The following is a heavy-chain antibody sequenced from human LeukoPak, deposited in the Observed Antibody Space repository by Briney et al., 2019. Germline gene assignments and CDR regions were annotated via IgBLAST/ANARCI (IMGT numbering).Heavy chain of an antibody. D-gene: IGHD4-23*01. CDR2: IYYTGST. CDR1: GFTFSSYG. CDR3: ARLHYGGNYGYYYYYMDV. V-gene: IGHV4-39*01. J-gene: IGHJ6*03. Sequence: GSLRLSCAASGFTFSSYGMGWIRQPPGKGLEWIGSIYYTGSTFYNPSLKSRVTISVDTSKNQFSLKLSSVTAADTAVYYCARLHYGGNYGYYYYYMDVWGKGTTVTISS.